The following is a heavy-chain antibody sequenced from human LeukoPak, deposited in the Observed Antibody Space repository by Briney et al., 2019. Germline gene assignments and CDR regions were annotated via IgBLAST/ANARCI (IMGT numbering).Heavy chain of an antibody. Sequence: SVKVSCKASGGTFSSYAISWVRQAPGQGLEWMGGIIPIFGTANYAQKFQGRVTITTDESTSTAYMELSSLRSEDTAVYYCARGDIAARPPFYWGQGTLVTVSS. V-gene: IGHV1-69*05. CDR1: GGTFSSYA. CDR3: ARGDIAARPPFY. D-gene: IGHD6-6*01. J-gene: IGHJ4*02. CDR2: IIPIFGTA.